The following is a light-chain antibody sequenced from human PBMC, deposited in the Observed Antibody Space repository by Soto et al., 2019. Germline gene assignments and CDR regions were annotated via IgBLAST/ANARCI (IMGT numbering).Light chain of an antibody. J-gene: IGKJ5*01. CDR2: KAS. CDR1: QTISSW. CDR3: QHYNSYPLT. Sequence: DIQMTQSPSTLSGSVGDRVTITCRASQTISSWLAWYQQTPGKAPKLLIYKASTLKSGVPSRFSGSGSGTEFTLTISSLQPDDFATYYCQHYNSYPLTFGQGTRLEIK. V-gene: IGKV1-5*03.